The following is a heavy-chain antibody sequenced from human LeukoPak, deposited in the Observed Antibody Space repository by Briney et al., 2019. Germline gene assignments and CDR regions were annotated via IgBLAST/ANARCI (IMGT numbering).Heavy chain of an antibody. D-gene: IGHD6-19*01. J-gene: IGHJ4*02. CDR2: IYYSGST. V-gene: IGHV4-39*07. CDR3: ARDRGHSSGWYRDY. CDR1: GFTFSSYA. Sequence: GSLRLSCAASGFTFSSYAMSWVRQAPGKGLEWIGSIYYSGSTYYNPSLKSRVTISVDTSKNQFSLKLSSVTAADTAVYYCARDRGHSSGWYRDYWGQGTLVTVSS.